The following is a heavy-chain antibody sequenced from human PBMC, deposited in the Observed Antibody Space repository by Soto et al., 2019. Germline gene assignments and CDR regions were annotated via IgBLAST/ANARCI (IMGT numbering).Heavy chain of an antibody. V-gene: IGHV1-69*01. CDR2: IIPIFGTA. CDR3: ARDRGAPYYQLLW. D-gene: IGHD2-2*01. Sequence: QVQLVQSGAEVKKPGSSVKVSCKASGGTFSSYAISWVRQAPGQGLEWMGGIIPIFGTANYAQKFQGRVTIPADESTMTAYIELSSLRSEDTAVYYCARDRGAPYYQLLWWGQGTLVTVSS. J-gene: IGHJ4*02. CDR1: GGTFSSYA.